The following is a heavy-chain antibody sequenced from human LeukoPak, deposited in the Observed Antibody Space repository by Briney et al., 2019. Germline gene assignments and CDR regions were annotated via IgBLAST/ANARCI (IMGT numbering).Heavy chain of an antibody. Sequence: GGSLRLSCAASGFTFSSYSMNWVRQAPGKALEWISYFSSSSSNIYYTHSVKGRFTISRDNAKNSLDLQMNSLRAEDTAVYYCARDTVNDYWGQGTLVTVSS. CDR2: FSSSSSNI. V-gene: IGHV3-48*01. CDR3: ARDTVNDY. D-gene: IGHD4-17*01. CDR1: GFTFSSYS. J-gene: IGHJ4*02.